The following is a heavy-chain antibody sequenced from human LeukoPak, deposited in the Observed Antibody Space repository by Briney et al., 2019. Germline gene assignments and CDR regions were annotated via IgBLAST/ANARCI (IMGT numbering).Heavy chain of an antibody. D-gene: IGHD2-15*01. V-gene: IGHV1-3*01. CDR1: GYTFTSYA. Sequence: GASVKVSCKASGYTFTSYAMHWVRQAPGQRLEWMGWINAGNGNTKYSQKFQGRVTITRDTSASTAYMELSNLRSEDTAVYHCAKTALITPLSYFDYWGQGTLVTVSS. CDR2: INAGNGNT. J-gene: IGHJ4*02. CDR3: AKTALITPLSYFDY.